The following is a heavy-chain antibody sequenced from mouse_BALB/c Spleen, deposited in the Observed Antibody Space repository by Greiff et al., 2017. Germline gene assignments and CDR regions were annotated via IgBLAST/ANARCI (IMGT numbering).Heavy chain of an antibody. J-gene: IGHJ1*01. V-gene: IGHV3-8*02. CDR2: ISYSGST. Sequence: EVQLQESGPSLVKPSQTLSLTCSVTGDSITSRYWNWIRKFPGNKLEYMGYISYSGSTYYNPSLKSRISITRDTSKNQYYLQLNSVTTEDTATYYCARSLYYYGSSYWYFDVWGAGTTVTVSS. D-gene: IGHD1-1*01. CDR3: ARSLYYYGSSYWYFDV. CDR1: GDSITSRY.